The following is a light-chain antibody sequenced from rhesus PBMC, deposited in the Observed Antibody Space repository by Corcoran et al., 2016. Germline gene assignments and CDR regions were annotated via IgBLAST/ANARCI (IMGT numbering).Light chain of an antibody. Sequence: SYELTQPPSVSVSPGQTARITCGGDKIESGVVSWYQQKPPQAPVLVMYYDGERPSGIPERFSGSKSGNTATLTISGVEAGDEADDYCQVWDFTTEQDVFGGGTKLTVL. V-gene: IGLV3-44*01. CDR1: KIESGV. CDR3: QVWDFTTEQDV. J-gene: IGLJ6*01. CDR2: YDG.